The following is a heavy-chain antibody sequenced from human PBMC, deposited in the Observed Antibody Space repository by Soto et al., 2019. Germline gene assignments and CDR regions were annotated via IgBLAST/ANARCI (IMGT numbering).Heavy chain of an antibody. CDR2: IYYSGST. CDR3: ARGAYDSSGYYLLDY. CDR1: GGSISSGDYY. Sequence: TSETLSLTCTVSGGSISSGDYYWSWIRQPPGKGLEWIGYIYYSGSTYYNPSLKSRVTISVDTSKNQFSLKLSSVTAADTAVYYCARGAYDSSGYYLLDYWGQGTLVTVSS. J-gene: IGHJ4*02. V-gene: IGHV4-30-4*01. D-gene: IGHD3-22*01.